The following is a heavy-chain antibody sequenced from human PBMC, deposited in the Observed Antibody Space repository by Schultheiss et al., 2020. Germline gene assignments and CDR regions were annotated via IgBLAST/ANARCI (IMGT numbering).Heavy chain of an antibody. V-gene: IGHV3-23*01. CDR1: GFTFSGSA. Sequence: ESLQISCAASGFTFSGSAMHWVRQAPGKGLEWVSAISGSGGSTYYADSVKGRFTISRDNSKNTLYLQMNSLRAEDTAVYYCAKYQRLGPIDYWGQGTLVTVAS. CDR3: AKYQRLGPIDY. D-gene: IGHD3-16*01. CDR2: ISGSGGST. J-gene: IGHJ4*02.